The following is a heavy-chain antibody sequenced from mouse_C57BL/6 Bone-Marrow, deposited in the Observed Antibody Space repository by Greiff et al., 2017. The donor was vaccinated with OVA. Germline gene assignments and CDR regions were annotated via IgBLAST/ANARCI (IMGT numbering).Heavy chain of an antibody. Sequence: EVKLVESGGGLVQPGGSLKLSCAASGFTFSDYYMYWVRQTPEKRLEWVAYISNGGGSTYYPDTVKGRFTISRDNAKNTLYLQMSRLKSEDTAMYYCAGGDYDEGFDYWGQGTTLTVSS. J-gene: IGHJ2*01. D-gene: IGHD2-4*01. CDR1: GFTFSDYY. V-gene: IGHV5-12*01. CDR3: AGGDYDEGFDY. CDR2: ISNGGGST.